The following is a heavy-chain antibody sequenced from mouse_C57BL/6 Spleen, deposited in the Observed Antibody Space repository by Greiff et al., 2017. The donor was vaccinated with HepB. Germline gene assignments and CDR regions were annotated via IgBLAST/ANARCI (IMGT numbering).Heavy chain of an antibody. V-gene: IGHV5-4*01. CDR2: ISDGGSYT. CDR3: ARALYDGYRAWFAY. D-gene: IGHD2-3*01. J-gene: IGHJ3*01. Sequence: EVHLVESGGGLVKPGGSLKLSCAASGFTFSSYAMSWVRQTPEKRLEWVATISDGGSYTYYPDNVKGRFTISRDNAKNNLYLQMSHLTSEDTAMYYCARALYDGYRAWFAYWGQGTLVTVSA. CDR1: GFTFSSYA.